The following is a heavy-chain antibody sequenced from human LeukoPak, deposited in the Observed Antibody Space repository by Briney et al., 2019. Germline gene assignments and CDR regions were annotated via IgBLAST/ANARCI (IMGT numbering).Heavy chain of an antibody. Sequence: ASVKVSCKASGYTFTGYYMHWVRQAPGQGLEWMGWINPNSGGTNYAQKFQGRVTMTRDTSISTAYMELSRLRSDDTAVYYCARGEYGSGTYGAHDYWGQGTLVTVSS. CDR2: INPNSGGT. CDR3: ARGEYGSGTYGAHDY. V-gene: IGHV1-2*02. CDR1: GYTFTGYY. D-gene: IGHD3-10*01. J-gene: IGHJ4*02.